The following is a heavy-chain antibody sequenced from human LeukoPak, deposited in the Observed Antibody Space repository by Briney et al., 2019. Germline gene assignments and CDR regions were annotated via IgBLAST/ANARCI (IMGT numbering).Heavy chain of an antibody. CDR2: IYYSGST. Sequence: GSLRLSCAASGFTFSSYAMSWVRQPPGKGLEWIGSIYYSGSTYYNPSLKSRVTISVDTSKNQFSLKLSSVTAADTAVYYCARPLAVAGNWFDPWGQGTLVTVSS. V-gene: IGHV4-39*01. CDR3: ARPLAVAGNWFDP. D-gene: IGHD6-19*01. CDR1: GFTFSSYA. J-gene: IGHJ5*02.